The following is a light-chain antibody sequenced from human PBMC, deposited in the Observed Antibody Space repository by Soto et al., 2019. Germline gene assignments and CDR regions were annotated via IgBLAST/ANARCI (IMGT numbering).Light chain of an antibody. Sequence: LTQSPATLSVSPGERATLSCRASPSVDNYIAWYQQKPGQAPRLLIYGASSRATGIPHRFSGGGSGTDFTLTISRLEPEDFAVFYCPPHGSSLTCTLGQGTTAAI. J-gene: IGKJ1*01. CDR1: PSVDNY. V-gene: IGKV3-20*01. CDR3: PPHGSSLTCT. CDR2: GAS.